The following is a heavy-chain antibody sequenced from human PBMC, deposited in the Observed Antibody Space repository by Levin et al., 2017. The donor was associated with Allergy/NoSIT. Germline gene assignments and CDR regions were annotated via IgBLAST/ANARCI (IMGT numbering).Heavy chain of an antibody. CDR1: EFTFSSYA. CDR3: AKGRGGSCDSAFDS. Sequence: PGGSLRLSCAASEFTFSSYAMSWVRQAPGKGLEWVSSICDSSGSTFYADSVKGRFTISRDDSKSTLDLQMHSLRAEDTAIYYCAKGRGGSCDSAFDSWGQGTMVTVSS. D-gene: IGHD2-15*01. V-gene: IGHV3-23*01. J-gene: IGHJ3*02. CDR2: ICDSSGST.